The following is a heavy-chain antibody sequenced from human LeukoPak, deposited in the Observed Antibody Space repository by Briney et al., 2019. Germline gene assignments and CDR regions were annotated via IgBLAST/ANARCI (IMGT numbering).Heavy chain of an antibody. CDR1: GFTFSSYA. CDR2: ISYDGSNK. Sequence: GGSLRLSCAASGFTFSSYAMRWVRQAPGKGLEWVAVISYDGSNKYYADSVKGRFTISRDNSKNTLYLQMNSLRAEDTAVYYCAGEMSGYYFDYWGQGTLVTVSS. V-gene: IGHV3-30-3*01. CDR3: AGEMSGYYFDY. D-gene: IGHD3-3*01. J-gene: IGHJ4*02.